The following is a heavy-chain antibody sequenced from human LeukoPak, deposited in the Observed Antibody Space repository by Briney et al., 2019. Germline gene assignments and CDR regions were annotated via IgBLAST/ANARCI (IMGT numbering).Heavy chain of an antibody. Sequence: SETLSLTCTVSGGSISSSTSYWGWIRQPPGKGLESIATIYYDGDTYYDSSLESRVTISVDTSKSHFSLKLSAVTATDTAVYYCVRHISMESCGGDCYSGGYDYWGQGTLVTVSS. CDR3: VRHISMESCGGDCYSGGYDY. CDR1: GGSISSSTSY. CDR2: IYYDGDT. V-gene: IGHV4-39*02. D-gene: IGHD2-21*02. J-gene: IGHJ4*02.